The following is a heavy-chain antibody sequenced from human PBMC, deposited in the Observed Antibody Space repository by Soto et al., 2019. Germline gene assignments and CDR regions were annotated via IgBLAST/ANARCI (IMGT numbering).Heavy chain of an antibody. J-gene: IGHJ5*02. Sequence: SETLSLTCAVSGGSISSGHYPWTWIRQPPGKGLEWIGYIYPGGDTYYSPSLKSRVTIALDTSKSLVSLRLNSVTAADTAVYYCARLVGVAISPWGPGALVTVSS. V-gene: IGHV4-30-2*01. CDR1: GGSISSGHYP. D-gene: IGHD2-21*01. CDR3: ARLVGVAISP. CDR2: IYPGGDT.